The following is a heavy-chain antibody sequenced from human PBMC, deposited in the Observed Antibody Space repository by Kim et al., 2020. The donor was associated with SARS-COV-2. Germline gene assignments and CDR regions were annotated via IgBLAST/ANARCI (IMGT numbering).Heavy chain of an antibody. D-gene: IGHD3-22*01. Sequence: SETLSLTCTVSGGSISSYYWSWIRQPPGKGLEWIGYIYYSGSTNYNPSLKSRVTISVDTSKNQFSLKLSSVTAADTAVYYCARHARVTMIVVVTPGAFDIWGQGTMVTVS. J-gene: IGHJ3*02. CDR3: ARHARVTMIVVVTPGAFDI. V-gene: IGHV4-59*08. CDR2: IYYSGST. CDR1: GGSISSYY.